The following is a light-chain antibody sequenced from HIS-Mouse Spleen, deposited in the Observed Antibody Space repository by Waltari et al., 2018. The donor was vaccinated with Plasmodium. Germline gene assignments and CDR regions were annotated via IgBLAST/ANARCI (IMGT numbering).Light chain of an antibody. CDR2: KAS. CDR3: QQYNSYSWT. J-gene: IGKJ1*01. V-gene: IGKV1-5*03. CDR1: QSISSR. Sequence: DIPLTQSPSTLSPSVGDRVPITCRASQSISSRLAWYQQKPGKAPKLLIYKASSLESGVPSRFSGSGSGTEFTLTISSLQPDDFATYYCQQYNSYSWTFGQGTKVEIK.